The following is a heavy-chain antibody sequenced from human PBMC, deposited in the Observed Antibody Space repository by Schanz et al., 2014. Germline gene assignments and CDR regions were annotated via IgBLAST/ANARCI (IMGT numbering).Heavy chain of an antibody. CDR1: GGTFSSYA. V-gene: IGHV1-69*04. CDR3: ARGSPENMIRGELDY. D-gene: IGHD3-10*01. Sequence: QVQLVQSGAEVKKPGSPVKVSCKSSGGTFSSYAISWVRQAPGQGLEWMGRIIPILGIATYAQKFQGRLTITADKSTSTAYMELSSLRPEDTAVYYCARGSPENMIRGELDYWGQGTLVTVSS. J-gene: IGHJ4*02. CDR2: IIPILGIA.